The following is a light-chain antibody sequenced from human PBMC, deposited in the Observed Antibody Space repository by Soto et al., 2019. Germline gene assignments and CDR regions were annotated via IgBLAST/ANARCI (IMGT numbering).Light chain of an antibody. CDR3: QHYNSYSEA. CDR1: QSISSY. CDR2: KAS. V-gene: IGKV1-5*03. J-gene: IGKJ1*01. Sequence: GYRVTITCRASQSISSYLNWYQQKPGKAPKLLIYKASTLKSGVPSRFSGSGSGTEFTLTISSLQPDDFATYYCQHYNSYSEAFGQGTKVDIK.